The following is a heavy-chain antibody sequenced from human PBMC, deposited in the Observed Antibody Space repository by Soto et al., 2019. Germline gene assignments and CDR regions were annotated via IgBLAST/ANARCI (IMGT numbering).Heavy chain of an antibody. J-gene: IGHJ5*02. V-gene: IGHV4-31*03. CDR1: GGSISSGGYY. Sequence: SETLSLTCTVSGGSISSGGYYWSWIRQHPGKGLEWIGYIYYSGSTYYNPSLKSRVTISVDTSKNQFSLKLSSVTAADTAVYYCARGGIVVVTANWFDPWGQGTLVTVSS. CDR2: IYYSGST. CDR3: ARGGIVVVTANWFDP. D-gene: IGHD2-21*02.